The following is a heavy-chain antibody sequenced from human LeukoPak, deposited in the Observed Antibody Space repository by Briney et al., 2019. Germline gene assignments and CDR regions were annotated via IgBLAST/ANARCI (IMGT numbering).Heavy chain of an antibody. D-gene: IGHD2-8*01. V-gene: IGHV4-59*11. J-gene: IGHJ5*02. Sequence: PSETLSLTCTVSGGSISSHYWSWIRQPPGKGLEWIGYIYYSGSTNYNPSLKSRVTISVDTSKNQFSLKLSSVTAADTAVYYCARDSLGYRTNGVCYGWFDPWGQGTLVNVSS. CDR3: ARDSLGYRTNGVCYGWFDP. CDR1: GGSISSHY. CDR2: IYYSGST.